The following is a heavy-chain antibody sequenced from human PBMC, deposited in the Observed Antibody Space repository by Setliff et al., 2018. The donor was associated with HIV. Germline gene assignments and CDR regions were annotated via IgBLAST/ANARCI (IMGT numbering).Heavy chain of an antibody. V-gene: IGHV4-38-2*01. CDR2: IYHSGST. D-gene: IGHD3-3*01. J-gene: IGHJ5*02. CDR3: ARQSITIFGVVISGFDP. CDR1: NYSINSGYY. Sequence: SETLSLTCAVSNYSINSGYYWGRIRQPPGKGLEWIGSIYHSGSTYYNPSLKSRVTISVDTSKNQVSLRLTSVTAADTAVYYCARQSITIFGVVISGFDPWGQGTLVTVSS.